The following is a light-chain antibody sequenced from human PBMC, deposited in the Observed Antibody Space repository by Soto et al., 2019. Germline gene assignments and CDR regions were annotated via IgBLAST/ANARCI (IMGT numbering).Light chain of an antibody. J-gene: IGKJ4*01. Sequence: DIQMTQSPSSLSASVGDRVTITCRASQSISSYLNWYQQKPGKAPKLLIYAASSLQSGVPSRFSGSGSGTDFTLTIGSLQPEDFATYYCQQSYSTPRLTFGGGTKVEIK. CDR1: QSISSY. V-gene: IGKV1-39*01. CDR2: AAS. CDR3: QQSYSTPRLT.